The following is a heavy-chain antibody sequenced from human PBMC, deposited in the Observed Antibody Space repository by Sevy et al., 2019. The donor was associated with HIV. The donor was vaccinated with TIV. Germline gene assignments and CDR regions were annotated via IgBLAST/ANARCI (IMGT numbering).Heavy chain of an antibody. D-gene: IGHD2-2*01. CDR1: GGSISSYY. CDR3: ARSTGYCSSTSCPYYYYYGMDV. CDR2: IYTSGST. Sequence: SETLSLTCTVSGGSISSYYWSWIRQPAGKGLEWIGRIYTSGSTNYNTSLKSRVTMSVDTSKNQFSLKLSSVTAADTAVYYCARSTGYCSSTSCPYYYYYGMDVWGQGTTVTVSS. J-gene: IGHJ6*02. V-gene: IGHV4-4*07.